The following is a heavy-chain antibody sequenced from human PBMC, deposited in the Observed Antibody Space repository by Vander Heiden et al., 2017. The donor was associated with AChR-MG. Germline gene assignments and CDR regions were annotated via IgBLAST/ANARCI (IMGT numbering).Heavy chain of an antibody. J-gene: IGHJ4*02. V-gene: IGHV4-39*01. CDR3: ARQFPKERSETNPFDY. D-gene: IGHD2-15*01. Sequence: QLQLQESGPGLVKPSETLSLTCTVSGGSISSISYSWGWIRQPPGKGLEWIGNIYYSGSTYYSPSLKSRVTISVDTSKNQFSLKLSSVTAADTAVYYCARQFPKERSETNPFDYWGQGILVTVSS. CDR2: IYYSGST. CDR1: GGSISSISYS.